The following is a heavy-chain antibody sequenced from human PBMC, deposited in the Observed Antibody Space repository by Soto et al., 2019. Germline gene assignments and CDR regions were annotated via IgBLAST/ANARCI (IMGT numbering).Heavy chain of an antibody. CDR3: ARTYYYDSSGYSQIDY. D-gene: IGHD3-22*01. Sequence: PGESLKISCKGSGYSFTSYWISWVRQMPGKGPEWMGRIDPSDSHTNYSPSFQGHVTISADKSISTAYLQWSSLKASDTAMYFCARTYYYDSSGYSQIDYWGQGTLVTVSS. J-gene: IGHJ4*02. CDR1: GYSFTSYW. CDR2: IDPSDSHT. V-gene: IGHV5-10-1*01.